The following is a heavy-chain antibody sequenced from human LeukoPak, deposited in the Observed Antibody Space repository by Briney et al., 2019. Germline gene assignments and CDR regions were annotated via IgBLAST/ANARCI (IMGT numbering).Heavy chain of an antibody. CDR1: GFTFSDYY. D-gene: IGHD6-13*01. CDR3: ARIIAVGGTDWFDP. Sequence: GRSLRLSCAASGFTFSDYYMSGIRQAPGKGLEWVSYISSSGSTIYYADSVKGRFTISRDNAKNSLYLQMNSLRAEDTAVYYCARIIAVGGTDWFDPWGQGTLVTVSS. V-gene: IGHV3-11*01. J-gene: IGHJ5*02. CDR2: ISSSGSTI.